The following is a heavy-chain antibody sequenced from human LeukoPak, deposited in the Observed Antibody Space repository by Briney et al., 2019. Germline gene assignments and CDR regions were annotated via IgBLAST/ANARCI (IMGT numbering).Heavy chain of an antibody. CDR1: GFTFSSYA. Sequence: PGGSLRLSCAASGFTFSSYAMSWVRQAPGKGLEWVSAISGGGGGTYYADSVKGRFTISRDNSKNTLYLQMNSLRAEDTAVYYCAGITMIVVVITTFDYWGQGTLVTVSS. CDR3: AGITMIVVVITTFDY. D-gene: IGHD3-22*01. CDR2: ISGGGGGT. V-gene: IGHV3-23*01. J-gene: IGHJ4*02.